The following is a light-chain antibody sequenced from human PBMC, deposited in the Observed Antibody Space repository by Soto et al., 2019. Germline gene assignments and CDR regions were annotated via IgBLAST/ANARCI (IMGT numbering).Light chain of an antibody. V-gene: IGKV1-5*03. CDR1: QSISNW. J-gene: IGKJ2*01. CDR2: KAS. CDR3: QQYDRLPYT. Sequence: DIQMTQSPSTLSASVGDTVTITCRASQSISNWLAWYQQKPGQAPKLLIHKASTLESGVPSRFSGSGSGTEFTLTISSLQPDDFATFYCQQYDRLPYTFGQGTKLEIK.